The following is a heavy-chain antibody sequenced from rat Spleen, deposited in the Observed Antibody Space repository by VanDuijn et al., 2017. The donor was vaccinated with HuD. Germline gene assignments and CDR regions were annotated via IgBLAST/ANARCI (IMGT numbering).Heavy chain of an antibody. CDR2: ISTGGGNT. J-gene: IGHJ1*01. Sequence: EVQLVESDGGLVQPGRSLKLSCAASGFIFSNYDMAWVRQAPTKGLEWIASISTGGGNTDYRDSVKGRFTISRDNAKSSLYLQMNSLKSEDTATYYCARQVGWERDWYFDFWGPGTMVTVSS. CDR1: GFIFSNYD. D-gene: IGHD5-1*01. CDR3: ARQVGWERDWYFDF. V-gene: IGHV5S23*01.